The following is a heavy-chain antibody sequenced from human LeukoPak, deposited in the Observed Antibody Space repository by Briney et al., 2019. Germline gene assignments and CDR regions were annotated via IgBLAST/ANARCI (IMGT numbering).Heavy chain of an antibody. D-gene: IGHD6-13*01. Sequence: ASVKVSCKASGYTFTSYGISWVRQAPGQGLEWMGWISAYNGNTNYAQKFQGRVTITADKSTSTAYMELSSLRSEDTAVYYCARGLLAAAEFDYWGQGTLVTVSS. CDR3: ARGLLAAAEFDY. V-gene: IGHV1-18*01. J-gene: IGHJ4*02. CDR1: GYTFTSYG. CDR2: ISAYNGNT.